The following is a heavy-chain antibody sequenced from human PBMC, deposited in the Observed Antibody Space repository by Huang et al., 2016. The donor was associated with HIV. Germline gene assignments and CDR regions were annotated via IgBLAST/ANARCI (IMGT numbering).Heavy chain of an antibody. CDR1: GYTFTTYY. CDR3: ARGYSSGWYGVLEY. J-gene: IGHJ4*02. CDR2: INPSGGTT. V-gene: IGHV1-46*04. D-gene: IGHD6-19*01. Sequence: QVQLVQSGAEVKKPGASVKMSCTASGYTFTTYYIHWVRQAPGQVLEWMRKINPSGGTTTYAQNLQGRLTMTRDMSTSTVCMELRGLRSEDTAVYYCARGYSSGWYGVLEYWGQGTLVTVSS.